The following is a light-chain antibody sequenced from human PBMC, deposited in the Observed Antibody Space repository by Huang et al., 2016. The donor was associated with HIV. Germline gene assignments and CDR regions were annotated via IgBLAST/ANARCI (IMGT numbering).Light chain of an antibody. CDR3: QQYNKWRT. Sequence: EIVMTQSPATLSVSPGKRATLSCRASQSVSNNLAWYQQKPGQVHRLLIYGASTRATGIPARFSGSGSGTEFTLTISSLQSEDFAVYYCQQYNKWRTFGQGTKVEIK. CDR1: QSVSNN. J-gene: IGKJ1*01. CDR2: GAS. V-gene: IGKV3-15*01.